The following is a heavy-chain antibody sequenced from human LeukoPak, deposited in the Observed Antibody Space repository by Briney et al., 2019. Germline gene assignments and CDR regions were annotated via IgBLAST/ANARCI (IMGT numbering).Heavy chain of an antibody. Sequence: PGGSLRLSCAGSGFTFGNSWMSWFRQTPGKGLEWVANIKQDGSEKYVDSVKGRFTISRDIAKTSLYLQMNSLRAEDTAVYYCAREASSHFTWGQGTLVTVSS. CDR1: GFTFGNSW. CDR2: IKQDGSEK. CDR3: AREASSHFT. V-gene: IGHV3-7*01. J-gene: IGHJ5*02. D-gene: IGHD3-3*02.